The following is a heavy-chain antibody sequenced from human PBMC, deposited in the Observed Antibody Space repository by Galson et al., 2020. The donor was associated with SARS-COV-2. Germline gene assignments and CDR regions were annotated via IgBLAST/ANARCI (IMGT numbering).Heavy chain of an antibody. CDR3: ARDGTAMVTNGFDI. V-gene: IGHV1-2*02. CDR1: GYTFTGYY. Sequence: SVKVSCQASGYTFTGYYMHWVRQAPGQGLEWMGWINPNSGGTNYAQKFQGRVTMTRDTSISIAYMELSRLRSDDTAVYYCARDGTAMVTNGFDIWGQGTMVTVSS. D-gene: IGHD5-18*01. J-gene: IGHJ3*02. CDR2: INPNSGGT.